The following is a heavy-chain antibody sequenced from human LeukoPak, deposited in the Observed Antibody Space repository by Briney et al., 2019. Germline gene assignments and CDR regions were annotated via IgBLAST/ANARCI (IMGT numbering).Heavy chain of an antibody. CDR3: ANLDSCYADNCYTY. Sequence: GSLRLSCEASGFTFTSHGMHWVRQAPGKGLEWVAFIRDDGRIKYYADSLKGRFTISRDNSRNTLFLQMNSLRGEDTAVYYCANLDSCYADNCYTYWGQGTLVTVST. D-gene: IGHD3-16*01. CDR1: GFTFTSHG. CDR2: IRDDGRIK. J-gene: IGHJ4*02. V-gene: IGHV3-30*02.